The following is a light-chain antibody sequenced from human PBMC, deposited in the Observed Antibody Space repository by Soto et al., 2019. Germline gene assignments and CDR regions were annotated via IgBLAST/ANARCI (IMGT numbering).Light chain of an antibody. CDR3: SSYTSSSTYV. Sequence: QSVLTQPASVSGSPGQSITIPCTGTSSDVGGYNYVSCYQQHPGKAPKLMIYEVSNRPSGVSNRFSGSKSGNTASLTISGLQAEDEADYYCSSYTSSSTYVFGTGTKYTVL. J-gene: IGLJ1*01. CDR2: EVS. V-gene: IGLV2-14*01. CDR1: SSDVGGYNY.